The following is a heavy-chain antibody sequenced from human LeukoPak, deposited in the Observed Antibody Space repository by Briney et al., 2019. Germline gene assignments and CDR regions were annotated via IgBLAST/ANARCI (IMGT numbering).Heavy chain of an antibody. CDR3: VRDRELNY. V-gene: IGHV4-59*01. CDR2: IYNSGST. Sequence: SQTLSLTCTVSGGSISIYYWSWIRQPPGKGLEWIGYIYNSGSTYYNPSLKSRVTISVDTSKNQFSLRLSSVTAADAAVYYCVRDRELNYWGQGTLVTVSS. D-gene: IGHD1-26*01. CDR1: GGSISIYY. J-gene: IGHJ4*02.